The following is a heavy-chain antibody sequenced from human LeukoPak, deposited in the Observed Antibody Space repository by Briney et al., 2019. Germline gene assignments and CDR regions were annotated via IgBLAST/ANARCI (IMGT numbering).Heavy chain of an antibody. CDR2: ISSSSSYI. CDR3: AKGFNLAAAADLFDY. D-gene: IGHD6-13*01. V-gene: IGHV3-21*01. Sequence: GGSLRLSCAASGFTFSSYSMNWVRQAPGKGLEWVSSISSSSSYIYYADSVKGRFTISRDNAKNSLYLQMNSLRAEDTAVYYCAKGFNLAAAADLFDYWGQGTLVTVSS. J-gene: IGHJ4*02. CDR1: GFTFSSYS.